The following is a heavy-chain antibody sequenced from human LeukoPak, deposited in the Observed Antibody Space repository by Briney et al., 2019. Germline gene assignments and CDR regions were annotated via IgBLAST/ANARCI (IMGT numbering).Heavy chain of an antibody. V-gene: IGHV3-64*01. D-gene: IGHD3-3*01. Sequence: GGSLRLSCAASGFTFSSYAMHWVRQAPGKGLEYVSAISSNGGSTYYANSVKGRFTISRDNSKNTLYLQMGSLGAEDMAVYYCARSITIFGVAPDYWGQGTLDTVSS. CDR3: ARSITIFGVAPDY. CDR1: GFTFSSYA. CDR2: ISSNGGST. J-gene: IGHJ4*02.